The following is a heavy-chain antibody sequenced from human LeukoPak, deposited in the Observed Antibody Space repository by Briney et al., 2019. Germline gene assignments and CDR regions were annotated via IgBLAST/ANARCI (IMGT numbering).Heavy chain of an antibody. J-gene: IGHJ2*01. D-gene: IGHD3-3*01. V-gene: IGHV1-2*02. Sequence: ASVKVSCKASGYTFTGYYMHWVRQAPGQGLEWMGWINPNSGGTNYAQKFQGRVTMTRDTSISTACMELSRLRSDDTAVYYCARDGGVVIIGTNWYFDLWGRGTLVTVSS. CDR1: GYTFTGYY. CDR3: ARDGGVVIIGTNWYFDL. CDR2: INPNSGGT.